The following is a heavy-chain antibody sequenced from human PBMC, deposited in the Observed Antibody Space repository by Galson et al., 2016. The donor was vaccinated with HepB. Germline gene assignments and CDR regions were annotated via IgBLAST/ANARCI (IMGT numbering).Heavy chain of an antibody. V-gene: IGHV4-61*08. J-gene: IGHJ6*02. CDR2: IQNPGST. D-gene: IGHD2/OR15-2a*01. CDR3: ARDEGFYNGMDV. CDR1: SGSVSSGGYY. Sequence: SETLSLTCTVSSGSVSSGGYYWSWVRQSPGKGLEWIGYIQNPGSTNYNPPLTGRVTISIDRSKNQFFLELTSVTAADTAVYYCARDEGFYNGMDVWGQGTTVTVSS.